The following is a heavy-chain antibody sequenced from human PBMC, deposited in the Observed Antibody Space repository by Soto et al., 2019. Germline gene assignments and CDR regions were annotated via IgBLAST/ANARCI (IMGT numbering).Heavy chain of an antibody. J-gene: IGHJ6*02. CDR3: ARDLLGAVGGTTLAGLDV. Sequence: QVQLVESGGGAVQPGRSLRLTCAASGFTFRNYAMHWVRQAPGQGLEWVAEVRYDGSKTYHAVSVQGRFSISRDNSNNTLYLQMNSVRAEDTAVYYCARDLLGAVGGTTLAGLDVWGQGTTVSVSS. D-gene: IGHD1-1*01. CDR1: GFTFRNYA. V-gene: IGHV3-33*01. CDR2: VRYDGSKT.